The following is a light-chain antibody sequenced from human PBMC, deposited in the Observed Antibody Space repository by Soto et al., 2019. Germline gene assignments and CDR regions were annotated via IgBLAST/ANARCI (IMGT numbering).Light chain of an antibody. V-gene: IGKV1-5*01. Sequence: DIQMTQSPSTLSASVGDRVTITCRASQSISSWLAWYQQKPGKAPKLLIYDASSLESGVPSRFSGSGSGTEFTLTISSLQPDDFATYYCQQYHSYSLTFGPATTVDIK. CDR2: DAS. CDR1: QSISSW. CDR3: QQYHSYSLT. J-gene: IGKJ3*01.